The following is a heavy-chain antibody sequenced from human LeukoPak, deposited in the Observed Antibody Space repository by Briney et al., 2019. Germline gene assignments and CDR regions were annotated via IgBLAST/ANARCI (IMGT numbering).Heavy chain of an antibody. J-gene: IGHJ4*02. CDR1: GFTFSSYA. CDR2: LSGSGGST. V-gene: IGHV3-23*01. Sequence: PGGSLRLSCAASGFTFSSYAMSWVRRAPGKGLEWVSALSGSGGSTYYADSVKGRFTISRDNSKNTLYLQMNSLRAEDTAVYYCAKGGVLLWFGGNDYWGQGTLVTVSS. CDR3: AKGGVLLWFGGNDY. D-gene: IGHD3-10*01.